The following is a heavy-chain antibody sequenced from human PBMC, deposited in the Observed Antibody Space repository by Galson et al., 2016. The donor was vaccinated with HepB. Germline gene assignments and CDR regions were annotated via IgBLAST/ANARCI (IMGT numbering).Heavy chain of an antibody. CDR3: VSRGPPGPITGSGYFQN. CDR1: GSTFSDYA. Sequence: SCAASGSTFSDYAMGWFRQAPGKGLEWISAISGGGESTFDADSVQGRFTVSRDNSKNTLYLQMNGLRAEDTAVYSCVSRGPPGPITGSGYFQNWGQGTLVTVSS. D-gene: IGHD3-10*01. V-gene: IGHV3-23*01. CDR2: ISGGGEST. J-gene: IGHJ1*01.